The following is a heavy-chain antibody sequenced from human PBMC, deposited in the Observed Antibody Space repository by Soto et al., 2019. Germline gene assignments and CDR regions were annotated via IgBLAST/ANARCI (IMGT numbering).Heavy chain of an antibody. D-gene: IGHD3-10*01. Sequence: SETLSFTCAVSGGSISSGGYSWSWIRQPPGKGLEWIGYIYHSGSTYYNPSLKSRVTISVDRSKNQFSLKLSSVTAADTAVYYCATYYYGSGSYYRYFQHWGQGTLVTVSS. CDR3: ATYYYGSGSYYRYFQH. V-gene: IGHV4-30-2*01. CDR2: IYHSGST. CDR1: GGSISSGGYS. J-gene: IGHJ1*01.